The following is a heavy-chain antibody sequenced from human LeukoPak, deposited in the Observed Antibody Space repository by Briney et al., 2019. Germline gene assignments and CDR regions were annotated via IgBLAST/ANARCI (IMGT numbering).Heavy chain of an antibody. CDR2: IRRKDNSYAT. J-gene: IGHJ6*04. CDR1: GFTFSGSA. CDR3: TRHAIIAAAGRLYYYGMDV. Sequence: GGSLRLSCAASGFTFSGSAMHWVRQASGKGVEWVGRIRRKDNSYATAYAASGKGRFTISRYHSKNTAYLQMNSLKTEDTAVYYCTRHAIIAAAGRLYYYGMDVWGKGTTVTVSS. D-gene: IGHD6-13*01. V-gene: IGHV3-73*01.